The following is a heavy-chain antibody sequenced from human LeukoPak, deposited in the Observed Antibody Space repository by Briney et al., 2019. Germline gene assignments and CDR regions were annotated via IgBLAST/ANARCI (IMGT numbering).Heavy chain of an antibody. J-gene: IGHJ4*02. Sequence: SETLSLTCTVSGGSISSSSYYWGWIRQPPGKGLEWIGYIHDSGSTYYNPSLKSRVTISVDTSKNQFSLKLSSVTAADTAVYYCARDSRIRGIAVADWGQGTLVTVSS. CDR2: IHDSGST. CDR1: GGSISSSSYY. D-gene: IGHD6-19*01. CDR3: ARDSRIRGIAVAD. V-gene: IGHV4-31*03.